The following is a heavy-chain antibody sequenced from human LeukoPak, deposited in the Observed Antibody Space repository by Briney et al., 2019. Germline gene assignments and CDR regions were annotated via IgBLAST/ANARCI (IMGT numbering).Heavy chain of an antibody. CDR1: GFTFSTYW. D-gene: IGHD2-15*01. V-gene: IGHV3-7*03. Sequence: PGGSLRLSCAASGFTFSTYWMSWVRQAPGKGLEWVANIKKDGSEKYCMDSVKGRFTISRDNAENSLYLQMNSLRAEDTAVYYCAREGVHCSGRSCLKAYWGQGTQVTVSS. CDR2: IKKDGSEK. J-gene: IGHJ4*02. CDR3: AREGVHCSGRSCLKAY.